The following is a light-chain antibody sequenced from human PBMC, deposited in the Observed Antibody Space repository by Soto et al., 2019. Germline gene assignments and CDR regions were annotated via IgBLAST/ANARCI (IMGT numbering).Light chain of an antibody. CDR3: QYLKSFPLT. J-gene: IGKJ4*02. V-gene: IGKV1-9*01. Sequence: IQLTQSPSSLSASVGDRVTITCRASQGIASYLAWYQQTPGKAPKLLIYLGSTLQRGVPSRFSGSGSGTDFTLTISSLQPEDSATYYCQYLKSFPLTFGGGTEVEIK. CDR1: QGIASY. CDR2: LGS.